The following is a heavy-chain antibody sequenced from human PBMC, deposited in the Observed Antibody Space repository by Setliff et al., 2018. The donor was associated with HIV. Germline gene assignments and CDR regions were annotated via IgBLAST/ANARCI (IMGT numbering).Heavy chain of an antibody. CDR2: IFYTGST. Sequence: KPSETLSLTCTVSGGSISGSSDYWGWIRQPPGKGLEWIGSIFYTGSTYYNPSLKGRVTVSVDTSINQFSLKLSSVTAADTSVYYCARHSSSGYLPYYFDYWGQGTQVTVSS. J-gene: IGHJ4*02. CDR3: ARHSSSGYLPYYFDY. CDR1: GGSISGSSDY. V-gene: IGHV4-39*01. D-gene: IGHD3-3*01.